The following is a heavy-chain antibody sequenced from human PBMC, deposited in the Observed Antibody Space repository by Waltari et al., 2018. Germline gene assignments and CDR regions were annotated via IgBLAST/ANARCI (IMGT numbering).Heavy chain of an antibody. CDR2: IRSKIYGGTA. J-gene: IGHJ6*02. CDR3: SRVSASGDGMDV. CDR1: GFTFGAHG. Sequence: EVQLVESGGGLVQPGRSLRLPCTTSGFTFGAHGLSWFRQAPGKGLELVGFIRSKIYGGTADYAESVKGRFIVSRDDSKSIAYLQMDSLKTEDTAVYYCSRVSASGDGMDVWGQGTTVTVSS. V-gene: IGHV3-49*03.